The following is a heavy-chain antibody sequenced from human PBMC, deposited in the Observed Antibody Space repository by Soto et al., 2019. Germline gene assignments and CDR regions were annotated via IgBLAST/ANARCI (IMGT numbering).Heavy chain of an antibody. CDR3: ARDYGSGSYYGYYYYGMDV. V-gene: IGHV4-39*01. CDR1: GGSISSSSYY. CDR2: IYYSGST. J-gene: IGHJ6*02. D-gene: IGHD3-10*01. Sequence: SETLSLTCTVSGGSISSSSYYWGWIRQPPGKGLEWIGSIYYSGSTYYNPSLKSRVTISVDTSKNQFSLKLSSVTAADTAVYYCARDYGSGSYYGYYYYGMDVRGQGTTVTVSS.